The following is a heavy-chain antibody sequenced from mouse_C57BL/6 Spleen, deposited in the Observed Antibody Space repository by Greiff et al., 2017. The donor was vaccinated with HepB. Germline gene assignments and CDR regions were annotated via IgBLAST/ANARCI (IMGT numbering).Heavy chain of an antibody. Sequence: VQLQQSGPGLVKPSQSLSLTCSVTGYSITSGYYWNWIRQFPGNKLEWMGYISYDGSNNYNPSLKNRISITRDTSKNQFFLKLNSVTTEDTATYYCARVDGYYEDWYFDVWGTGTTVTVSS. CDR2: ISYDGSN. CDR1: GYSITSGYY. V-gene: IGHV3-6*01. CDR3: ARVDGYYEDWYFDV. J-gene: IGHJ1*03. D-gene: IGHD2-3*01.